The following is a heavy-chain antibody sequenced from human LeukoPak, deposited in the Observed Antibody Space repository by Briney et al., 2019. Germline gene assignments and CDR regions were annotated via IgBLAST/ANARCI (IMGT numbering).Heavy chain of an antibody. V-gene: IGHV3-13*01. CDR2: LGTAGDT. Sequence: PGGSLRLSCAASGFILSNYAMHWVRQPAGKGLEWVSALGTAGDTFYPGSVKGRFTISRDNAKKFLFLQMSSLRAEDTAIYYCARQSTPHGNFDYWGQGTLVTVSS. CDR3: ARQSTPHGNFDY. D-gene: IGHD5-24*01. CDR1: GFILSNYA. J-gene: IGHJ4*02.